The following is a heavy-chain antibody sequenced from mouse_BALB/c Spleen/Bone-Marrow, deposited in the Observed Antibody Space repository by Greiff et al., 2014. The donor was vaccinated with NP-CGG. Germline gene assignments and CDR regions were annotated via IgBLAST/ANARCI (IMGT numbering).Heavy chain of an antibody. D-gene: IGHD1-1*01. V-gene: IGHV1-39*01. CDR2: IDPYYGGT. J-gene: IGHJ2*01. CDR3: ARRGFITTVVEGYFDY. CDR1: GYSFTGYN. Sequence: VQLQQSGPELEKPGASVKISCKASGYSFTGYNMNWVKQSNGKSLEWIGNIDPYYGGTSYNQKSKGKATLTVDKSSSTAYMQLKSLTSEDSAVYYCARRGFITTVVEGYFDYWGQGTTLTVSS.